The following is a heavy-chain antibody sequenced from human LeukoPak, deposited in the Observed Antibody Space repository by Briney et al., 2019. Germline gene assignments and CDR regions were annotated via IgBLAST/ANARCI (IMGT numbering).Heavy chain of an antibody. J-gene: IGHJ4*02. Sequence: PGRSLRLSCGASGFIFSSYGMHWVRQAPGKGLEGVAVIWNDGTSKYYADSGKGRFTISRDNSMDTLYLQMNSLRAGDTAVYYCARGGRANFLGGYWGQGTLVTVSS. CDR2: IWNDGTSK. CDR3: ARGGRANFLGGY. V-gene: IGHV3-33*01. D-gene: IGHD3-16*01. CDR1: GFIFSSYG.